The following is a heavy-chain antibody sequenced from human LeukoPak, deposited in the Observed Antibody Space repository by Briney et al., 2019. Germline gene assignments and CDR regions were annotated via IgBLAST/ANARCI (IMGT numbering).Heavy chain of an antibody. V-gene: IGHV3-30-3*01. Sequence: PGRSLRLSCAASGFTFSSYAMHWVRQAPGKGLEWVAVISYDGSNKYYADSVKGRFTISRDNSKNTLYLQMNSLRAEDTAVYYCERAGGGYYDYYFDYWGQGTLVPVSS. CDR3: ERAGGGYYDYYFDY. J-gene: IGHJ4*02. CDR1: GFTFSSYA. D-gene: IGHD3-22*01. CDR2: ISYDGSNK.